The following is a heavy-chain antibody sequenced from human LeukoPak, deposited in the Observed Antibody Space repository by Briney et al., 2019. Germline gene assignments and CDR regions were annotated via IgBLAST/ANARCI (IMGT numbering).Heavy chain of an antibody. CDR3: ARDRSLRSLTGNSYMDV. CDR1: GFTFSSYG. CDR2: IWYDGSNK. J-gene: IGHJ6*03. D-gene: IGHD7-27*01. V-gene: IGHV3-33*01. Sequence: PGRSLRLSCAASGFTFSSYGMHWVRQAPGKGLEWVAVIWYDGSNKYYADSVKGRFTISRDNSKNTLYLQMNSLRAEDTAVYYCARDRSLRSLTGNSYMDVWGKGTTVTVSS.